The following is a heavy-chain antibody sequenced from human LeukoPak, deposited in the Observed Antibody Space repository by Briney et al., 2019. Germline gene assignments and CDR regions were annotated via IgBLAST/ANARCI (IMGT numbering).Heavy chain of an antibody. D-gene: IGHD3-10*01. CDR2: ISAYNGNT. J-gene: IGHJ6*03. Sequence: ASVKVSCKASGYTFTSYGISWVRQAPGQGLEWMGWISAYNGNTNYAQKLQGRVTMTTDTSTSTAYMELRRLRSDDTAVYYCARWAMESSGDYYYYYYYMDVWGKGTTVTVSS. CDR3: ARWAMESSGDYYYYYYYMDV. CDR1: GYTFTSYG. V-gene: IGHV1-18*01.